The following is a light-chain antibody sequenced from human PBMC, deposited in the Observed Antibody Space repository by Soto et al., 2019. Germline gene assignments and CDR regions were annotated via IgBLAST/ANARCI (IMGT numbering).Light chain of an antibody. V-gene: IGLV2-14*01. J-gene: IGLJ1*01. Sequence: QSVLTQPASVSGSPGQSITVSCTGTRSDVGGYNYVSWYQQHPGKAPKLIIYEVSNRPSGVSYRFSGSKSGNTASLTISGLQAEDEADYYCSSYTRSNTLHYVFGSGTKVTV. CDR1: RSDVGGYNY. CDR2: EVS. CDR3: SSYTRSNTLHYV.